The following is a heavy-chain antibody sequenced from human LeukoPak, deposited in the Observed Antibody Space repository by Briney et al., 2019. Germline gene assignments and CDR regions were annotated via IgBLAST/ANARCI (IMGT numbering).Heavy chain of an antibody. D-gene: IGHD3-22*01. Sequence: SETLSLTCTVSGGPISSGNYYWSWMRQPAGKGLEWIGRIYSSGSTNYNPSLKSRVTISVDTSKNQFSLKLSSVTAADTAVYYYARDPSFTGGFETNYYYDSSGEGAFDIWGQGTMVTVSS. J-gene: IGHJ3*02. V-gene: IGHV4-61*02. CDR2: IYSSGST. CDR3: ARDPSFTGGFETNYYYDSSGEGAFDI. CDR1: GGPISSGNYY.